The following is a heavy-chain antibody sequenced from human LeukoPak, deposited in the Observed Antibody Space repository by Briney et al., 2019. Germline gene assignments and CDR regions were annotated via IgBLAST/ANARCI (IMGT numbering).Heavy chain of an antibody. CDR1: GFTVSSNS. D-gene: IGHD5-18*01. CDR2: IYSGGST. J-gene: IGHJ4*02. CDR3: ARAAGPGYSYGLYYFDY. V-gene: IGHV3-53*01. Sequence: GGSLRLSCTVSGFTVSSNSWSWVRQAPGKGLEWVSVIYSGGSTYYADSVKGRFTISRDNSKNTLYLQMNSLRAEDTAVYYCARAAGPGYSYGLYYFDYWGQGTLVTVSS.